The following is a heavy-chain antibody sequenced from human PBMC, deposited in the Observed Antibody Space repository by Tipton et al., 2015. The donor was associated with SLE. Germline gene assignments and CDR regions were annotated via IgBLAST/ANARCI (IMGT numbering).Heavy chain of an antibody. CDR3: ARDHGEYSRRGVFAY. Sequence: SLRLSCAASGFTFSNAWMSWVRQAPGKGLEWVGRIKSKTDGGTTDYAAPVKGRFTISVDTSKNQFSLKLSSVTAADTAVYYCARDHGEYSRRGVFAYWGQGTLVTVSS. CDR2: IKSKTDGGTT. D-gene: IGHD6-6*01. CDR1: GFTFSNAW. V-gene: IGHV3-15*05. J-gene: IGHJ4*02.